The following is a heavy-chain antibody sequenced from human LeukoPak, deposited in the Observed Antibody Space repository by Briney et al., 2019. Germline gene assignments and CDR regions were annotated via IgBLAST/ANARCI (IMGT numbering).Heavy chain of an antibody. V-gene: IGHV3-48*01. CDR2: ISSSSSTI. CDR1: GFTFSSYS. Sequence: PGGSLRLSCAASGFTFSSYSMNWVRQAPGKGLEWVSYISSSSSTIYYADSVKGRFTISRDNAKNSLYLQMNSLRAEDTAVYYCARVTGHSSSWYREDYYYYMDVWGKGTTVTVSS. D-gene: IGHD6-13*01. CDR3: ARVTGHSSSWYREDYYYYMDV. J-gene: IGHJ6*03.